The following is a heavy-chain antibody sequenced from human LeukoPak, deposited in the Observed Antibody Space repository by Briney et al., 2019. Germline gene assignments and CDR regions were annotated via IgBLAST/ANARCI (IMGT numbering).Heavy chain of an antibody. CDR3: ARVLSIAAEHYGMDV. CDR1: GYTFTSYG. CDR2: ISAYNGNT. Sequence: GASVKVSCKASGYTFTSYGISWVRQAPGQGLEWMGWISAYNGNTNYAQKLQGRVTMTTDTSTSTAYMELRSLRSEDTAVYYCARVLSIAAEHYGMDVWGQGTTVTVSS. J-gene: IGHJ6*02. V-gene: IGHV1-18*01. D-gene: IGHD6-13*01.